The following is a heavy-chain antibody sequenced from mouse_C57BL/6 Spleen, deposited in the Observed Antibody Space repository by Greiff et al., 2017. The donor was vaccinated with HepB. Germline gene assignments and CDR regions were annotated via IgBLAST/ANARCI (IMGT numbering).Heavy chain of an antibody. Sequence: EVHLVESGGGLVQPGGSLSLSCAASGFTSTDYYMSWVRQPPGKALEWLGFIRNKANGYTTEYSASVKGRFTISRDNSQSILYLQMNALRAEDSATYYCARYIDDYDVGGYWYFDVWGTGTTVTVSS. J-gene: IGHJ1*03. D-gene: IGHD2-4*01. CDR3: ARYIDDYDVGGYWYFDV. CDR2: IRNKANGYTT. V-gene: IGHV7-3*01. CDR1: GFTSTDYY.